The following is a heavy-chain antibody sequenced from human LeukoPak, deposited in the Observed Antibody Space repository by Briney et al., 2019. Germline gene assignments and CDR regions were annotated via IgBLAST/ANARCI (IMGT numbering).Heavy chain of an antibody. V-gene: IGHV3-74*01. D-gene: IGHD5-18*01. CDR1: GFTFRNYW. J-gene: IGHJ4*02. CDR3: ARDYYVDTTVVTAN. Sequence: GGSLRLSCAASGFTFRNYWMHWVRQAPGKGLVWVSRLNSDGSSTNYADSVKGRFTISRDNAKNTLYLQMISLRVEDTAVYYCARDYYVDTTVVTANWGQGALVTVSS. CDR2: LNSDGSST.